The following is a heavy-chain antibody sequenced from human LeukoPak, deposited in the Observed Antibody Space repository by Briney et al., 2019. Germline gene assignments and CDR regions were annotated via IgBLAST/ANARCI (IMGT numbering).Heavy chain of an antibody. Sequence: GGSLRLSCAGSGFTFSQYEMNWVRQAPGMGLEWISYISTSSTTIYYADSVKGRFTISRDDAKNSLYLQMNSLRAEDTAVYYFARDEGSWNYEYWGQGTLVTVSS. J-gene: IGHJ4*02. D-gene: IGHD1-7*01. CDR2: ISTSSTTI. V-gene: IGHV3-48*03. CDR1: GFTFSQYE. CDR3: ARDEGSWNYEY.